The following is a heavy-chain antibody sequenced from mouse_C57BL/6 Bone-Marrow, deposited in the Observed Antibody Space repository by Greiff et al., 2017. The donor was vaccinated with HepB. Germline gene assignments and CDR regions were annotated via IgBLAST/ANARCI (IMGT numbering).Heavy chain of an antibody. Sequence: QVQLQQSGAELARPGASVKLSFKASGYTFTSYGISWVKQRTGQGLEWIGEIYPRSGNTYYNEKFKGKATLTADKSSSTAYMELRSLTSEASAVYFYARSPLPPFDYWGQGTTLTVSS. J-gene: IGHJ2*01. CDR1: GYTFTSYG. CDR2: IYPRSGNT. D-gene: IGHD2-10*01. CDR3: ARSPLPPFDY. V-gene: IGHV1-81*01.